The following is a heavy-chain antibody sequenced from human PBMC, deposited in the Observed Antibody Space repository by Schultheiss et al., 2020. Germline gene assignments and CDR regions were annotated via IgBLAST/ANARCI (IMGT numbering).Heavy chain of an antibody. CDR2: IYYSGST. Sequence: SETLSLTCTVSGGSISSGDYYWSWIRQPPGKGLEWIGYIYYSGSTYYNPSLKSRVTISVDTSKNQFSLKLSSVTAADTAVYYCARDGDVYNLSWFDPWGQGTLVNVYS. D-gene: IGHD5-24*01. CDR3: ARDGDVYNLSWFDP. V-gene: IGHV4-30-4*01. CDR1: GGSISSGDYY. J-gene: IGHJ5*02.